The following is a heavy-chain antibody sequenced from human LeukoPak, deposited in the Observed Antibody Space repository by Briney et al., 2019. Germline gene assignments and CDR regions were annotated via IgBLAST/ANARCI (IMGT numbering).Heavy chain of an antibody. CDR1: GFTFSDYY. D-gene: IGHD2-2*02. Sequence: GGSLRLSCAASGFTFSDYYMSWVRQTPGKGLEWVSYISSSRTIHYADSVKGRFTISRDNAKNSLYLQMNSLRAEDTAVYYCANLCSSTSCYTADNAFDIWGQGTMVTVSS. CDR3: ANLCSSTSCYTADNAFDI. CDR2: ISSSRTI. J-gene: IGHJ3*02. V-gene: IGHV3-69-1*01.